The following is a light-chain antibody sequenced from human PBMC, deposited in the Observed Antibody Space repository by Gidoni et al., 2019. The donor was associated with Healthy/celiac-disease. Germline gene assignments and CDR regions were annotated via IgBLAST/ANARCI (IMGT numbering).Light chain of an antibody. V-gene: IGKV1-39*01. CDR3: QQSYSTPLT. CDR1: QSIRSY. J-gene: IGKJ4*01. Sequence: DIQMTQSPSSLSASVGDRVTITCRASQSIRSYLNWYQQKPGKAPKLLIYAASSLQSGVPSRFSGRGSGTDVTLTISSLQPEDFATYYCQQSYSTPLTFGGGTKVEIK. CDR2: AAS.